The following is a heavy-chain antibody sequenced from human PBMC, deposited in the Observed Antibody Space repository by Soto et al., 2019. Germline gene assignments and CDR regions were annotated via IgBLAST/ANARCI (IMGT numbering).Heavy chain of an antibody. CDR1: GGSISSGDYY. J-gene: IGHJ4*02. Sequence: PSETLSLTCTVSGGSISSGDYYWSWIRQPPGKGLEWIGYIYYSGSTYYNPSLKSRVTISVDTSKNQFSLKLSSVTAADTAVYYCARDQYGSGSYNYWGQGTLVTVSS. V-gene: IGHV4-30-4*01. CDR3: ARDQYGSGSYNY. D-gene: IGHD3-10*01. CDR2: IYYSGST.